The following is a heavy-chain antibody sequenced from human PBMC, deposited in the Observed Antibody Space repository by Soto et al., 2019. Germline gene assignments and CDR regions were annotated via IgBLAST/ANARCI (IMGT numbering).Heavy chain of an antibody. CDR2: IYPGDSDT. V-gene: IGHV5-51*01. CDR3: ARPLTTSSSSDKYAMDV. CDR1: GYSFTIYW. J-gene: IGHJ6*02. D-gene: IGHD6-6*01. Sequence: GESVKISCKGSGYSFTIYWIGWVLQMPGKGLEWMGIIYPGDSDTRYSPSFQGQVTISADKSISTAYLQWSSLKASDTAMYYCARPLTTSSSSDKYAMDVWGQGTTVTVSS.